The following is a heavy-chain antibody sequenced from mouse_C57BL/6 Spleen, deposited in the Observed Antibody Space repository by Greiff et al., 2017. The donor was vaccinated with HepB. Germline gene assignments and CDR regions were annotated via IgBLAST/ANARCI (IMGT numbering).Heavy chain of an antibody. CDR1: GYTFTDYN. Sequence: EVQLQQSGPELVKPGASVKIPCKASGYTFTDYNMDWVKQSHGKSLEWIGDINPNNGGTIYNQKFKGKATLTVDKSSSTAYMELRSLTSEDTAVYYCARLIYDGYPWYFDVWGTGTTVTVSS. CDR2: INPNNGGT. J-gene: IGHJ1*03. CDR3: ARLIYDGYPWYFDV. D-gene: IGHD2-3*01. V-gene: IGHV1-18*01.